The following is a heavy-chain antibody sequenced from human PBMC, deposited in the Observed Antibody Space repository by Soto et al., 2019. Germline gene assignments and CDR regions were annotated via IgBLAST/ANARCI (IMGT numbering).Heavy chain of an antibody. CDR1: GFTFSSYS. CDR2: ISSSSSYI. J-gene: IGHJ4*02. D-gene: IGHD3-9*01. Sequence: GGSLRLSCAASGFTFSSYSMNWVRQAPGKGLEWVSSISSSSSYIYYADSVKGRFTISRDNAGSSLYLQMNSLRAEDTAVYYCARDKDWAFDYWGQGTLVTVSS. V-gene: IGHV3-21*01. CDR3: ARDKDWAFDY.